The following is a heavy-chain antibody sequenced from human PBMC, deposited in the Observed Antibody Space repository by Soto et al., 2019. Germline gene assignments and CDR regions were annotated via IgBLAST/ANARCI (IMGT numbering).Heavy chain of an antibody. Sequence: EVQLVDSGGGLVQPGGSLRLSCAASGFIFSNYVMSWVRQAPGKGLEWVSSISDSGGTSYYADSVKGRFTISRDNSKNTLYLQMNRLRAEDTAIYYCAKRPRALLTFDYWGKGALVTFSS. CDR2: ISDSGGTS. CDR1: GFIFSNYV. CDR3: AKRPRALLTFDY. D-gene: IGHD1-26*01. V-gene: IGHV3-23*04. J-gene: IGHJ4*02.